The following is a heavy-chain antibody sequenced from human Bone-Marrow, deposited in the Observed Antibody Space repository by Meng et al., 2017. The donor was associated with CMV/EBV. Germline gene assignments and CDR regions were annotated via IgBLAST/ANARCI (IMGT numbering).Heavy chain of an antibody. CDR3: AKEDGRLAYFDY. J-gene: IGHJ4*02. V-gene: IGHV3-33*06. D-gene: IGHD4-17*01. CDR2: IWYDGSNK. CDR1: GFTFSSYG. Sequence: GESLKISCAASGFTFSSYGMHWVRQAPGKGLEWVAVIWYDGSNKYYADSVKGRFTISRDNSKNTLYLQMNSLRAEDTAVYYCAKEDGRLAYFDYWGQGTLVTVPS.